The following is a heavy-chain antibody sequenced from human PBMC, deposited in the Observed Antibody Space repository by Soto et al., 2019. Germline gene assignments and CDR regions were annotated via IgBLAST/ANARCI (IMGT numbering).Heavy chain of an antibody. CDR1: GFTFSDSW. Sequence: ESGGGLVQPGGSLRLSCTASGFTFSDSWMTWDRQAPGKGLEWVARIKPDESEKKYADSVKGRFSISSDNAKNSMYLQLDSLRGEDTAVYYCVRGGSNYASWGQGTLVTVSS. CDR3: VRGGSNYAS. D-gene: IGHD4-4*01. J-gene: IGHJ1*01. V-gene: IGHV3-7*01. CDR2: IKPDESEK.